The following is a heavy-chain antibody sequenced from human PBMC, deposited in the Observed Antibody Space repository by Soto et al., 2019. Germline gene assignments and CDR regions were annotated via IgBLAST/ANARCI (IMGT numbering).Heavy chain of an antibody. V-gene: IGHV3-11*01. J-gene: IGHJ4*02. CDR3: ARGRAIVGVATPDFDY. D-gene: IGHD1-26*01. CDR2: ISSSGSTI. CDR1: GFTFSDYY. Sequence: QVQLVESGGGLVKPGGSLRLSCAASGFTFSDYYMTWIRQAPGKGLEWVSYISSSGSTIYYADSVKGRFTISRDNAKNSLYLQMNSLRAADTALYYCARGRAIVGVATPDFDYWGQGTLVTVSS.